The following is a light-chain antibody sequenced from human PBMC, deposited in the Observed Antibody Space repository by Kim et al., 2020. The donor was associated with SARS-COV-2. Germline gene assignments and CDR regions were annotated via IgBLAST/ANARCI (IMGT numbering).Light chain of an antibody. CDR1: QNIRDN. V-gene: IGKV3-15*01. CDR2: DAS. Sequence: SGAPGERAPRSCKASQNIRDNLAWYQQKPGQAPRLLIYDASTRATDIPARFSGSGSGTEFTLTISSLQSEDCALYYCQQYNDWRTFGQGTKVDIK. J-gene: IGKJ1*01. CDR3: QQYNDWRT.